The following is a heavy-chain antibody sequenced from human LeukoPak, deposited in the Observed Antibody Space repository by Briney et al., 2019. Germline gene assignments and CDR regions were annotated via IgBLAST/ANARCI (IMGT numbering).Heavy chain of an antibody. CDR1: GFTFSSYE. D-gene: IGHD3-10*01. CDR3: ARDLGFGELLSDYYYYYGMDV. V-gene: IGHV3-48*03. CDR2: ISSSGSTI. J-gene: IGHJ6*04. Sequence: GGSLRLSCAASGFTFSSYEMNWVRQAPGKGLEWVSYISSSGSTIYYADSVKGRFTISRDNAKNSLYLQMNSLRAEDTAVYYCARDLGFGELLSDYYYYYGMDVWGKGTMVTVSS.